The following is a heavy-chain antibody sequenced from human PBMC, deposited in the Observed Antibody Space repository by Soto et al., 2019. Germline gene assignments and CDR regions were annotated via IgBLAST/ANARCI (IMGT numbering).Heavy chain of an antibody. CDR1: GYTFTSYG. CDR3: ARTRYCSGGSCGNWFDP. J-gene: IGHJ5*02. V-gene: IGHV1-18*04. CDR2: ISAYNGNT. Sequence: ASVKVSCKASGYTFTSYGISWVRQAPGQGLEWMGWISAYNGNTNYAQKLQGRVTMTTDTSTSTAYMELRSLRSDDTAVYYCARTRYCSGGSCGNWFDPWGQGTLVTVSS. D-gene: IGHD2-15*01.